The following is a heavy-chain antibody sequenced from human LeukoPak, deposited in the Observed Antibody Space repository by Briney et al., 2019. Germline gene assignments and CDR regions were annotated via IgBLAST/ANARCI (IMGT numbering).Heavy chain of an antibody. CDR2: IKQDGSEK. V-gene: IGHV3-7*01. CDR1: GFAFSSYW. J-gene: IGHJ4*02. D-gene: IGHD3-22*01. CDR3: ARDHYSDSSGYKDFDY. Sequence: PGGSLRLSCAASGFAFSSYWMSWVRQAPGKGPEWVANIKQDGSEKYYVDSGKGRFTISRDNAKNSLYLQMNSLRAEDMAVYYCARDHYSDSSGYKDFDYWGQGSLVTVSS.